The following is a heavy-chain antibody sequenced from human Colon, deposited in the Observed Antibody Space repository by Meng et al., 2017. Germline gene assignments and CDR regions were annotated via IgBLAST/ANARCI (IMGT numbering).Heavy chain of an antibody. V-gene: IGHV4-59*01. CDR3: ARGRGTWHPFDI. CDR1: GGSISPFY. J-gene: IGHJ3*02. D-gene: IGHD3-16*01. Sequence: LRLSCTVSGGSISPFYWSWIRQTPGKGLEWIGYISYSGTSGHNPSLKSRVTMSVNTSKSQFFLGLTSVTVADTAIYYCARGRGTWHPFDIWGQGTMVTVSS. CDR2: ISYSGTS.